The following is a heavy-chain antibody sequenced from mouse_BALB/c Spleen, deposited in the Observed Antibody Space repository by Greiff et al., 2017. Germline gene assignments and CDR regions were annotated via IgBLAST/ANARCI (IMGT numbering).Heavy chain of an antibody. CDR1: GFSFTSYG. Sequence: VMLVESGPGLVQPSQSLSITCTVSGFSFTSYGVHWVRQSPGKGLEWLGVIWSGGSTDYNADFISRLSISKDNSKSQVFFKMNSLQADDTAIYYCARNDGYYWYFDVWGAGTTVTVSS. V-gene: IGHV2-4-1*01. D-gene: IGHD2-3*01. J-gene: IGHJ1*01. CDR2: IWSGGST. CDR3: ARNDGYYWYFDV.